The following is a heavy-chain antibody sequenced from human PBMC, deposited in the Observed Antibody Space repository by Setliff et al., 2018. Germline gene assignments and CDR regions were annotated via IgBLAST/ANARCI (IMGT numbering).Heavy chain of an antibody. V-gene: IGHV4-39*07. Sequence: SETLSLTCTVSGGSISSSSYYWGWIRQPPGKGLEWIGTMSHVGGTYYNPSLQSRVTISLDASRNQFSLKLTPVTAADTAVYYCARRHCAGVTETTPFDYWGQGTLVTVS. CDR2: MSHVGGT. D-gene: IGHD1-7*01. J-gene: IGHJ4*02. CDR1: GGSISSSSYY. CDR3: ARRHCAGVTETTPFDY.